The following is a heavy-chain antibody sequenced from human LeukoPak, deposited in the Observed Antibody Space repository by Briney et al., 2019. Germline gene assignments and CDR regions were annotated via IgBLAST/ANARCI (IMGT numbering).Heavy chain of an antibody. J-gene: IGHJ4*02. D-gene: IGHD2-2*02. CDR3: ARDRAGGGYCSSTSCYTFDFDY. V-gene: IGHV1-69*13. Sequence: SVKVSCKASGYTFTGYYMHRVRQAPGQGLEWMGGIIPIFGTANYAQKFQGRVTITADESTSTAYMELSSLRSEDTAVYYCARDRAGGGYCSSTSCYTFDFDYWGQGTLVTVSS. CDR1: GYTFTGYY. CDR2: IIPIFGTA.